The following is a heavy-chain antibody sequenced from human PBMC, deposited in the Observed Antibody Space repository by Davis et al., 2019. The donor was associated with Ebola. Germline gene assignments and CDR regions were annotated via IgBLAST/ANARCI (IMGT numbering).Heavy chain of an antibody. J-gene: IGHJ4*02. CDR1: GFTFSNYG. CDR2: IWYDGSNK. CDR3: TSPVGTADY. V-gene: IGHV3-33*01. Sequence: PGGSLRLSCAASGFTFSNYGLHWVRQAPGKGVEWVGVIWYDGSNKYYAESVKGRFTISRDNSNNTLYLQMNSLKTEDTAVYYCTSPVGTADYWGQGTLVTVSS. D-gene: IGHD4-23*01.